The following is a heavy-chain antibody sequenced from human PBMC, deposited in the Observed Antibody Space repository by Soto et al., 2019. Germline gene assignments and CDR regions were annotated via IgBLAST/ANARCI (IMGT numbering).Heavy chain of an antibody. J-gene: IGHJ4*02. CDR1: GFIFSGYA. Sequence: QVQLVESGGGVVQPGGSLRLSCAASGFIFSGYAMHWVRQAPGKGLEWVAVISYDGNTQYYADSVKGRFTVSRDNSNNILYMEMNNLRDEDTAMYYCAKETNAYEINFWGQGTLVTVSP. D-gene: IGHD3-9*01. CDR3: AKETNAYEINF. V-gene: IGHV3-30-3*01. CDR2: ISYDGNTQ.